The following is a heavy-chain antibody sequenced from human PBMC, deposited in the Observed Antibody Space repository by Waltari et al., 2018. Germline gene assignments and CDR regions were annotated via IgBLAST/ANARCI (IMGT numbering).Heavy chain of an antibody. CDR1: GGSISSSRYY. J-gene: IGHJ4*02. Sequence: QLQLQESGPGLVKPSETLSLTCTVSGGSISSSRYYWGWIRQPPGKGLEWIGSIYYSGSTYYNPSLKSRVTISVDTSKNQFSLKLSSVTAADTAVYYCARQARGGSPRYFDYWGQGTLVTVSS. D-gene: IGHD1-26*01. CDR3: ARQARGGSPRYFDY. CDR2: IYYSGST. V-gene: IGHV4-39*01.